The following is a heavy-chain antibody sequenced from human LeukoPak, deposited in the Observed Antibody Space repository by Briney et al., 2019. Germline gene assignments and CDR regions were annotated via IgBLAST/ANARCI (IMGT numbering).Heavy chain of an antibody. CDR1: GGTFSSYA. D-gene: IGHD3-22*01. CDR2: IIPIVGTT. J-gene: IGHJ4*02. CDR3: ARGGYYYDSSGYSHLPDY. V-gene: IGHV1-69*13. Sequence: WASVTVSCKASGGTFSSYAISWVRQAPGQGLEWMGGIIPIVGTTNYAQMFQGRVTITADESTSTAYMELSSLRSEDTAVYYCARGGYYYDSSGYSHLPDYWGQGTLVTVSA.